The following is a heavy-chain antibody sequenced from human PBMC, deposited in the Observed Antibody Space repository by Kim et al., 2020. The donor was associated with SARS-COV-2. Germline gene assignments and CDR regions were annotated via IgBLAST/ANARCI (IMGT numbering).Heavy chain of an antibody. D-gene: IGHD4-4*01. CDR1: GFTFSGSA. J-gene: IGHJ6*02. V-gene: IGHV3-73*01. CDR3: QVGLTTVTTNYYGMDV. Sequence: GGSLRLSCAASGFTFSGSAMHWVRQASGKGLEWVGRIRSKANSYATAYAASVKGRFTISRDDSKNTAYLQMNSLKTEDTAVYYCQVGLTTVTTNYYGMDVWGQGVTVTVSS. CDR2: IRSKANSYAT.